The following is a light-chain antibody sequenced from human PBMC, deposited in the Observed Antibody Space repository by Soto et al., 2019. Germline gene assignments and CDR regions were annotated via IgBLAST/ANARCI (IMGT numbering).Light chain of an antibody. J-gene: IGKJ4*01. V-gene: IGKV1-9*01. CDR2: SAS. CDR1: QALSNY. Sequence: DIQLTQSPSVLSASVGDTVTITCRASQALSNYLAWYQQKPGKAPDLLIYSASTLQSGVPSRFSGSGSETEFSLTISALQPEYFATYCYQQISCYPLTFGGGTKVDIK. CDR3: QQISCYPLT.